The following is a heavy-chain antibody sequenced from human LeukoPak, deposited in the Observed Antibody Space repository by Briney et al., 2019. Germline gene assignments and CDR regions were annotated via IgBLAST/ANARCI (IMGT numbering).Heavy chain of an antibody. V-gene: IGHV1-46*01. CDR1: GYTFTSYY. D-gene: IGHD6-13*01. CDR3: ARGVNVAAPRGWYFDL. J-gene: IGHJ2*01. CDR2: INPSGGST. Sequence: ASVKVSCKASGYTFTSYYKHWVRQAPGQGLEWMGIINPSGGSTSYAQRFQGRVTMTRDTSTSTVYMELSSLRSEDTAVYYCARGVNVAAPRGWYFDLWGRGTLVTVSS.